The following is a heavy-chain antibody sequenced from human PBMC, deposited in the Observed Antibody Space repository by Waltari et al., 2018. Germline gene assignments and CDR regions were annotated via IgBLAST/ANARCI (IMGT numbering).Heavy chain of an antibody. CDR3: AKVRSGTSNY. V-gene: IGHV3-30*02. D-gene: IGHD1-26*01. Sequence: QVQLVESGGGVVQPGGSLRLSCAASGFTFSSYGMHWVRQAPGKGLEWVAFIRYDGSNKYYADSVKGRFTISRDNSKNTLYLQMNSLRAEDTAVYYCAKVRSGTSNYWGQGTLVTVSS. J-gene: IGHJ4*02. CDR2: IRYDGSNK. CDR1: GFTFSSYG.